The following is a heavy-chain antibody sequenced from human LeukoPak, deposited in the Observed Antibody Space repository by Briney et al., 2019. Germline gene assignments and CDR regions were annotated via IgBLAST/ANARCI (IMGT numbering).Heavy chain of an antibody. D-gene: IGHD3-10*01. Sequence: GGSLRLSCAASGFSFGSYAMSWVRQAAGKGLEWVSEICGSVSGSGDCTHYADSVKGWFTISRDNSKKTLYLQMNSLRAEDTAVYYCATTLAYYYGSGRDYWGQGTLVTVSS. CDR2: ICGSVSGSGDCT. CDR1: GFSFGSYA. J-gene: IGHJ4*02. V-gene: IGHV3-23*01. CDR3: ATTLAYYYGSGRDY.